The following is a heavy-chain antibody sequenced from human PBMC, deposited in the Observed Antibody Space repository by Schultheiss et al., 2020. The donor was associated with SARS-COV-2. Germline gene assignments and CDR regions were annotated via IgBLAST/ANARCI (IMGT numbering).Heavy chain of an antibody. V-gene: IGHV6-1*01. CDR2: TYYRSKWYN. Sequence: SQTLSLTCAISGDSVSSNSAAWNWIRQSPSRGLEWLGRTYYRSKWYNDYAVSVKSRITINPDTSKNQFSLQLNSVTPEDTAVYYCARDGLINCSSTSCYTSYYYYGMDVWGQGTTVTVSS. D-gene: IGHD2-2*02. CDR3: ARDGLINCSSTSCYTSYYYYGMDV. J-gene: IGHJ6*02. CDR1: GDSVSSNSAA.